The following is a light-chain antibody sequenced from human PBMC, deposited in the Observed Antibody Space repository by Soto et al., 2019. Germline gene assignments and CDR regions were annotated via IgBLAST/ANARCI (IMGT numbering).Light chain of an antibody. CDR3: SSYTASNTEV. CDR2: EVT. Sequence: QSALTQPASVSGSPGQSITISCTGTSTDVGHYNYVSWYQQHPGKAPKLIIYEVTNRPSGVSNRFSGSKSGNTASLNISGLQAEDESDYYCSSYTASNTEVFGSGTKLTVL. V-gene: IGLV2-14*01. CDR1: STDVGHYNY. J-gene: IGLJ1*01.